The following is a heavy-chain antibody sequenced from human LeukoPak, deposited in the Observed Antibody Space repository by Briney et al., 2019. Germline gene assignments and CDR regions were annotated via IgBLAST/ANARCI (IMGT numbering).Heavy chain of an antibody. CDR2: IIAYNGNT. D-gene: IGHD6-6*01. V-gene: IGHV1-18*01. J-gene: IGHJ4*02. CDR3: ATTIGARLMYFDY. CDR1: GYTFTSYG. Sequence: ASVKVSCKASGYTFTSYGISWVRQAPGQGLEWMGWIIAYNGNTNYAQNLQGRGTMTTDTSTSTAYMEVRSLRSDDTAVYYCATTIGARLMYFDYWGQGTLVTVSS.